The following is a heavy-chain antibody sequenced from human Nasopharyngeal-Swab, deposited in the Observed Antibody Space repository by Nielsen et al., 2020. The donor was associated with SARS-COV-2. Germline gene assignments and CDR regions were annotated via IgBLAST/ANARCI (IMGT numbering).Heavy chain of an antibody. CDR1: GLPFNNYA. CDR2: ISSSGTDT. V-gene: IGHV3-23*01. D-gene: IGHD5-24*01. Sequence: GESLKISCAVSGLPFNNYAVTWVRQAPGKGLEWVSIISSSGTDTYYADYVKGRFTISRDNSKNTLYLQMNSLRAEDSAIYYCAKSRRDTTMAHYYYYLDVWGKGTTVTVSS. J-gene: IGHJ6*03. CDR3: AKSRRDTTMAHYYYYLDV.